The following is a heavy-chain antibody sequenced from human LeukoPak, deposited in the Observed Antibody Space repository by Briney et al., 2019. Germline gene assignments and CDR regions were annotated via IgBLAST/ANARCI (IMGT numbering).Heavy chain of an antibody. CDR2: IYYSGST. CDR3: AREGPYYYGSGSYTPWGSRRDWYFDL. Sequence: SETLSLTCTVSGGSISSSSYYWGWIRQPPGKGLEWIGSIYYSGSTYYNPSLKSRVTISVDTSKNQFSLKLSSVTAADTAVYYCAREGPYYYGSGSYTPWGSRRDWYFDLWGRGTLVTVSS. V-gene: IGHV4-39*07. J-gene: IGHJ2*01. D-gene: IGHD3-10*01. CDR1: GGSISSSSYY.